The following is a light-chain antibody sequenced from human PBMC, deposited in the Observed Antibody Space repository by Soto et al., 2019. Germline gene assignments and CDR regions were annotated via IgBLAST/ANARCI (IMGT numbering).Light chain of an antibody. J-gene: IGLJ1*01. Sequence: QSVLTHPPSVSGAPGQRVPISCPGISCNSGAGYDGHWYQQLPGTAPKLLIYGNSNRPSGVPDRFSGSKSGTSASLAITGLQAEDEADYYCQSYDSSLSGYVFGTGTKVTVL. CDR1: SCNSGAGYD. CDR3: QSYDSSLSGYV. V-gene: IGLV1-40*01. CDR2: GNS.